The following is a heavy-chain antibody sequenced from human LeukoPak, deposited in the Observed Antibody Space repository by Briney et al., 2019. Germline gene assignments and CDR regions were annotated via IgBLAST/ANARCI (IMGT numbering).Heavy chain of an antibody. Sequence: TGGSLRLSCAASGFTFSTYGMHWVRQAPGKGLEWVAVISYDGRYKSYVDSVRGRFTISRDNAKNTLYLQMNSLRAEDTAVYYCAKGNSDYGTFDYWGQGTLVTVSS. CDR1: GFTFSTYG. D-gene: IGHD5-12*01. CDR2: ISYDGRYK. J-gene: IGHJ4*02. V-gene: IGHV3-30*18. CDR3: AKGNSDYGTFDY.